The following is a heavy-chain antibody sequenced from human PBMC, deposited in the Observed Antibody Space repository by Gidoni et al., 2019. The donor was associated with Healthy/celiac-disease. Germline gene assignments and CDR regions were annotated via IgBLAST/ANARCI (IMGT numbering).Heavy chain of an antibody. D-gene: IGHD2-2*01. CDR3: AKGVSSTSDHDAFDI. Sequence: EVQLLESGGGLVQPGGSLRLSCAASGLPFRSYAMSWVRPAPGKGLEWVSAISGSGGSTYYADSVKGRFTISRDNSKNTLYLQMNSLRAEDTAVYYCAKGVSSTSDHDAFDIWGQGTMVTVSS. CDR2: ISGSGGST. V-gene: IGHV3-23*01. J-gene: IGHJ3*02. CDR1: GLPFRSYA.